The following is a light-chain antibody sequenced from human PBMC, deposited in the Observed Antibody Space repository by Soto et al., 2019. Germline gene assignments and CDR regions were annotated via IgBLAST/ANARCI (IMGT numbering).Light chain of an antibody. V-gene: IGLV2-14*01. CDR3: SSYARNSVL. J-gene: IGLJ2*01. CDR1: SSDVGGYNY. CDR2: EVS. Sequence: QSALTQPASVSGSPGQSITISCTGTSSDVGGYNYVSWYQHYPGKAPKLIIYEVSNRPSGVSNRFSGSKSSNTASLTLSGLQAEDEADYYCSSYARNSVLFGGGTKLTVL.